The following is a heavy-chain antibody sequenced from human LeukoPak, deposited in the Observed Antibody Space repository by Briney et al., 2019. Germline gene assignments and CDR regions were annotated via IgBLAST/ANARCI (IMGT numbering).Heavy chain of an antibody. D-gene: IGHD3-22*01. Sequence: PGGSLRLSCAASGFTFSSYSMNWVRQAPGKGLEWVSYISSSSSTIYYADSVRGRFTISRDNAKNSLYLQMNSLRDEDTAVYYCARELGDYYDSSGYYAWGQGTLVTVSS. CDR3: ARELGDYYDSSGYYA. CDR1: GFTFSSYS. J-gene: IGHJ4*02. V-gene: IGHV3-48*02. CDR2: ISSSSSTI.